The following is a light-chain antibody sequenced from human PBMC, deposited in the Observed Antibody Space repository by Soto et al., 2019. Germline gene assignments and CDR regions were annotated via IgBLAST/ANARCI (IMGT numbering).Light chain of an antibody. Sequence: DIQMTQSPCTLSASVGDRVTITCRTSQNINSWLAWYQQKPGKAPKLLIYTASSLESGVPSRFSGSGSGTEFTLTISSLQPDDFAAYYCQQYEIYPITFGQGTRLEIK. CDR2: TAS. CDR1: QNINSW. V-gene: IGKV1-5*03. J-gene: IGKJ5*01. CDR3: QQYEIYPIT.